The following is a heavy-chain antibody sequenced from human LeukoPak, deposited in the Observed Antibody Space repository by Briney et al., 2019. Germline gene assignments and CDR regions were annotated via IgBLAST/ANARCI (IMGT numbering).Heavy chain of an antibody. D-gene: IGHD6-6*01. CDR3: ARESGSSSRHAWWAEDYYCYMDV. Sequence: PGGSLRLSCAASGFTVSSNYMSWVRQAPGKGLEWVSVIYSGGSTYYADSVKGRFTISRDNSKNTLYLQMNSLRAEDTAVYYCARESGSSSRHAWWAEDYYCYMDVWGKGTTVTVSS. CDR2: IYSGGST. J-gene: IGHJ6*03. CDR1: GFTVSSNY. V-gene: IGHV3-53*01.